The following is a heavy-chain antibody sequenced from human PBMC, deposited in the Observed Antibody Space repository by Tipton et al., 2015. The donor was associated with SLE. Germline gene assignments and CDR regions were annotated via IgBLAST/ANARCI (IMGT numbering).Heavy chain of an antibody. D-gene: IGHD4-23*01. CDR1: GGSISSKNYY. V-gene: IGHV4-39*07. J-gene: IGHJ3*02. CDR2: IHYSGST. Sequence: LRLSCTVSGGSISSKNYYWGWIRQPPGKGLEWIGSIHYSGSTYDNPSFKSRVTISVDTSENEVSLKLTSVTGADTALYYCARGSLVLPTVAGDVDAFDIWGQGAAVIVSS. CDR3: ARGSLVLPTVAGDVDAFDI.